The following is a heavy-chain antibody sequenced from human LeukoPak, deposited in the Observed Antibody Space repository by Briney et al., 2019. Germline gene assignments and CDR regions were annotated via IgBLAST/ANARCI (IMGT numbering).Heavy chain of an antibody. CDR3: ARGEWFQPGFFDY. Sequence: PSETLSLTCAVSGYSISSSNWWGWIRQPPGKGLEWIGYIYYSGNIYYNPSLKSRVTMSVDTSKDQFSLKLSSVTAADTAVYYCARGEWFQPGFFDYWGQGTLVTVSS. CDR1: GYSISSSNW. CDR2: IYYSGNI. V-gene: IGHV4-28*05. D-gene: IGHD3-3*01. J-gene: IGHJ4*02.